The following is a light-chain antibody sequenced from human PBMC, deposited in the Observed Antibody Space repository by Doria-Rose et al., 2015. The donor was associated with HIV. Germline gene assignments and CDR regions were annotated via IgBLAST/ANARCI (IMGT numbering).Light chain of an antibody. Sequence: TQSPGTLSLSPGERATLSCRASQSFSSTYLDWYQQKPGQAPSLLIYDGSTRATGIPDRISASGSGTDFTLTINRLEPEDFALYYCHQYGTSWTFGQGTKVEI. CDR1: QSFSSTY. V-gene: IGKV3-20*01. CDR3: HQYGTSWT. CDR2: DGS. J-gene: IGKJ1*01.